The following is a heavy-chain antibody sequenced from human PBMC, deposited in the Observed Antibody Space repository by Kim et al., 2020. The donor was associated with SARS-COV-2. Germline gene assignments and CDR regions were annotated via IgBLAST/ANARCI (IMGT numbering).Heavy chain of an antibody. CDR2: ISHTGSI. D-gene: IGHD3-22*01. V-gene: IGHV4-38-2*01. J-gene: IGHJ3*02. CDR1: GYSITSGDY. Sequence: SETLSLTCSVSGYSITSGDYWGWIRQPPGKGLEWIGSISHTGSIYYNPSLKSRVTISADTSKNQFSLKLSTVTAADTAVYYCANHYYDSSGYYLGAFDIWGQGTMVTVSS. CDR3: ANHYYDSSGYYLGAFDI.